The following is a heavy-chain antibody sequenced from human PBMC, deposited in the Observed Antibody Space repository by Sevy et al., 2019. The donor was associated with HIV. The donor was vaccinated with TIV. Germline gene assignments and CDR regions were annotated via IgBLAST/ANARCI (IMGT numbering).Heavy chain of an antibody. D-gene: IGHD4-17*01. Sequence: ASVKASCKASGYTFTSYDMNWVRQATGQGLEWMGWMNPNSGNTGYAQKFQGRVTMTRNTSISTAYMELSSLRSEDTAVYYCAREGYGDSGYYYYGMDVWGQGTTVTVSS. CDR1: GYTFTSYD. CDR2: MNPNSGNT. V-gene: IGHV1-8*01. J-gene: IGHJ6*02. CDR3: AREGYGDSGYYYYGMDV.